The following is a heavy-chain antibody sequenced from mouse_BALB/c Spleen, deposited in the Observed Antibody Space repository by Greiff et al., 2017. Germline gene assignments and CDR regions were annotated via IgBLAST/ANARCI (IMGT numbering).Heavy chain of an antibody. CDR2: INPGSGGT. Sequence: QVHVKQSGAELVRPGTSVKVSCKASGYAFTNYLIEWVKQRPGQGLEWIGVINPGSGGTNYNEKFKGKATLTADKSSSTAYMQLSSLTSDDSAVYFCARGYDSAWFAYWGQGTLVTVSA. D-gene: IGHD2-3*01. CDR3: ARGYDSAWFAY. CDR1: GYAFTNYL. V-gene: IGHV1-54*01. J-gene: IGHJ3*01.